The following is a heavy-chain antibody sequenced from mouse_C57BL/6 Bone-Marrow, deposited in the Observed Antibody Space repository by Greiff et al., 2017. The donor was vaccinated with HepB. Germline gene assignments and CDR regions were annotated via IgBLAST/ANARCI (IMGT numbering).Heavy chain of an antibody. D-gene: IGHD2-4*01. J-gene: IGHJ2*01. CDR2: ISYDGSN. V-gene: IGHV3-6*01. CDR3: ARRYYDYFDY. Sequence: DVKLQESGPGLVKPSQSLSLTCSVTGYSITSGYYWNWIRQFPGNKLEWMGYISYDGSNNYNPSLKNRISITRDTSKNQFFLKLNSVTTEDTATYYCARRYYDYFDYWGQGTTLTVSS. CDR1: GYSITSGYY.